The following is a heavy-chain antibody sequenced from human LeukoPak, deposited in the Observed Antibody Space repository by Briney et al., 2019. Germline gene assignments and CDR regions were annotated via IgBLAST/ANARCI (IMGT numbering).Heavy chain of an antibody. V-gene: IGHV1-2*02. D-gene: IGHD6-6*01. CDR1: GYTFTGYY. Sequence: GASVKVSCKASGYTFTGYYMHWVRQALGQGLEWMGWINPNSGGTNYAQKFQGRVTMTRDTSISTAYMELSRLRSDDTAVYYCARGFIAARPGWFDPWGQGTLVTVFS. CDR3: ARGFIAARPGWFDP. J-gene: IGHJ5*02. CDR2: INPNSGGT.